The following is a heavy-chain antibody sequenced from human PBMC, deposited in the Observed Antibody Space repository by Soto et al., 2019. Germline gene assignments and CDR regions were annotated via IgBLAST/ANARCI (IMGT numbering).Heavy chain of an antibody. J-gene: IGHJ4*01. D-gene: IGHD6-25*01. Sequence: GGSLRLSCAASGFTFSSYAMSWVRQSPGKGLEWVSAIVGSGGSTYHADSVKGRFTISRDNSKNTLYLQMSSLRVEDTAVYYCAKGSASGSPYYFDYWGHGILVTVSS. CDR1: GFTFSSYA. CDR2: IVGSGGST. V-gene: IGHV3-23*01. CDR3: AKGSASGSPYYFDY.